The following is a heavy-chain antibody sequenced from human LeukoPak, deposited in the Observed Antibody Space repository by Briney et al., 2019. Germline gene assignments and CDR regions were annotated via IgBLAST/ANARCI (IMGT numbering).Heavy chain of an antibody. CDR2: MNPSAGRP. Sequence: ASVNVSCKASEDTFTNYYIHWVRPAPGQGLEWMGIMNPSAGRPTYAQRFQGRVTMTSNVSTRTVYMELNSLTSDDTAVYYCARVFDYAYFDYWGQGSLVTVSS. V-gene: IGHV1-46*01. CDR1: EDTFTNYY. D-gene: IGHD3-16*01. J-gene: IGHJ4*02. CDR3: ARVFDYAYFDY.